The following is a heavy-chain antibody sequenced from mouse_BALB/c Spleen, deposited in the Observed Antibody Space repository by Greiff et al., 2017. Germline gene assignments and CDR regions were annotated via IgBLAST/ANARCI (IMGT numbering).Heavy chain of an antibody. CDR3: ARKGRTYFDY. CDR1: GYSITSGYY. V-gene: IGHV3-6*02. Sequence: EVQLQQSGPGLVKPSQSLSLTCSVTGYSITSGYYWNWIRQFPGNKLEWMGYISYDGSNNYNPSLKNRISITRDISKNQFFLKLNSVTTEDTATYYCARKGRTYFDYWGQGTTLTVSS. J-gene: IGHJ2*01. CDR2: ISYDGSN.